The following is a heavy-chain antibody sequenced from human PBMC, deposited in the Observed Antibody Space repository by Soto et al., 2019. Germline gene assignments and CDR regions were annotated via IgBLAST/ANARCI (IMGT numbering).Heavy chain of an antibody. CDR3: ARAPDSAYDYCAY. J-gene: IGHJ4*02. V-gene: IGHV1-69*12. CDR1: GGTFSSYP. D-gene: IGHD5-12*01. CDR2: IIPIFGTA. Sequence: QVQLVQSGAEVKKPGSSVKVSCKTSGGTFSSYPITWVRQAPGQGLEWMGGIIPIFGTANYAQKFQGRVTIPADESTSTSYMELNSLRSEDTAVYYCARAPDSAYDYCAYWGQGTLVTVSS.